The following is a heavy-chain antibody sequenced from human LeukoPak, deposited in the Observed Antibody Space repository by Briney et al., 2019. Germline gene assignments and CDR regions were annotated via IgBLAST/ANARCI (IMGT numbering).Heavy chain of an antibody. V-gene: IGHV3-48*03. CDR1: GFTFSRYE. J-gene: IGHJ4*02. Sequence: GGXLXXSCAASGFTFSRYEMNWVRQAPGKGLEWVSYISASTTTTYYGDSVKGRFTISRDKAKNSLHLQMSSLRDEDTAIYYCAKATDTYGYLFDQWGQGTLVTVSS. CDR2: ISASTTTT. D-gene: IGHD5-18*01. CDR3: AKATDTYGYLFDQ.